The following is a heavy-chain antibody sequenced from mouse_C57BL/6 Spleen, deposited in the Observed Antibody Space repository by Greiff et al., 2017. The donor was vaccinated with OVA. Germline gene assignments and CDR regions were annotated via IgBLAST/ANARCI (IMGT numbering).Heavy chain of an antibody. D-gene: IGHD2-4*01. CDR1: GFSLTSYG. Sequence: QVQLKESGPGLVAPSQSLSITCTVSGFSLTSYGVHWVRQPPGKGLEWLVVIWSDGSTTYNSALNSRLSISKDNSKSQVFLKMNSLQTDDTAMYYCARGGLRGYAMDYWGQGTSVTVSS. V-gene: IGHV2-6*03. CDR2: IWSDGST. J-gene: IGHJ4*01. CDR3: ARGGLRGYAMDY.